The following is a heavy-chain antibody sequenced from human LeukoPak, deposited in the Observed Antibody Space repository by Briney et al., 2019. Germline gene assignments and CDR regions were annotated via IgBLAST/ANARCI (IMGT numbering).Heavy chain of an antibody. CDR2: ISGDGVST. Sequence: GGSLRLSCVVSGLPIADFAMHWVRQAPGKGLEWVSLISGDGVSTFYADSVKGRFSISRDDSKNSLSLEMNSLRTEDTAMYYCARESGKFDYWGQGTLVAVSS. CDR1: GLPIADFA. V-gene: IGHV3-43*02. J-gene: IGHJ4*02. CDR3: ARESGKFDY.